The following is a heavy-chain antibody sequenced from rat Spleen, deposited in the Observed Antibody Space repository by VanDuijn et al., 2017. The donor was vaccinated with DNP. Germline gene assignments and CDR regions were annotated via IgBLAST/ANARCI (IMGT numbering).Heavy chain of an antibody. CDR3: ARDSAIAAADA. CDR1: GFTFNNYW. Sequence: EVQLVESGGDLVQPGRSLKLSCVASGFTFNNYWVTWIRQVPGRGLEWVASISTSGGTTYYSDSVKGRFTFSRDNAKNTLYLQMNSLRSEDTATYYCARDSAIAAADAWGQGTSVTVSS. D-gene: IGHD1-2*01. J-gene: IGHJ4*01. V-gene: IGHV5-31*01. CDR2: ISTSGGTT.